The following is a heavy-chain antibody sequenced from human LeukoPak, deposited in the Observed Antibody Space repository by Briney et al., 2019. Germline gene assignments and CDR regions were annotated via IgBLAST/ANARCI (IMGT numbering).Heavy chain of an antibody. CDR2: IYYGGST. CDR3: ARGLRGSVYYFDY. Sequence: PETLSLTCNVSGDSITSSSYYWGWIRPPPGKGLEWSGSIYYGGSTYYNPTLKSRLTMTIDTSKSQFSLKLSSVTAADTAVYYCARGLRGSVYYFDYWGQGTLVTVSS. CDR1: GDSITSSSYY. V-gene: IGHV4-39*01. J-gene: IGHJ4*02. D-gene: IGHD2-21*02.